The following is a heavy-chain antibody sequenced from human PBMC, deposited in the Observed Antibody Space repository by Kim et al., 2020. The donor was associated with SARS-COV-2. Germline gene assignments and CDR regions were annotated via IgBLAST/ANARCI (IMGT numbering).Heavy chain of an antibody. J-gene: IGHJ4*02. D-gene: IGHD1-26*01. Sequence: SETLSLTCTVSGGSIRSGSYYWGWIRQPPGKGLEWIGSMYYSESTYYNPSLKSRVTMSVDTSKNQFSLKLSSVTAADTAVYYCARGSAQWEVLSDFDYWGQGTLVTVPS. V-gene: IGHV4-39*07. CDR1: GGSIRSGSYY. CDR2: MYYSEST. CDR3: ARGSAQWEVLSDFDY.